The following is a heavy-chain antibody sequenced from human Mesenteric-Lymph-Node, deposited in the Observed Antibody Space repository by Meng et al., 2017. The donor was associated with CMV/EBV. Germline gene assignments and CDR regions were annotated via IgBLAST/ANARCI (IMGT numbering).Heavy chain of an antibody. Sequence: GESLKISCAASGFTFSSYSMNWVRQAPRKGLEWVSSISSSSSYIYYADSVKGRFTISRDNAKNSLYLQMNSLRAEDTAVYYCARVKAVAGEPLDYWGQGTLVTVSS. D-gene: IGHD6-19*01. V-gene: IGHV3-21*01. J-gene: IGHJ4*02. CDR3: ARVKAVAGEPLDY. CDR1: GFTFSSYS. CDR2: ISSSSSYI.